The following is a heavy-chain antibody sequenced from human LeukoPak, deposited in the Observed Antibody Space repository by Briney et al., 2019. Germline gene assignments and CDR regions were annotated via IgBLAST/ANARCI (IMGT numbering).Heavy chain of an antibody. V-gene: IGHV3-23*01. D-gene: IGHD3-22*01. J-gene: IGHJ4*02. Sequence: GGSLRLPCAASGFTFTNFAMNWVRQAPGKGLEWVSSITGNGGRACYADSVKGRFTISRDNSMNTLHLQTNSLRAEDTAVYYCAKCPHYDGSGFYFDYWGQGALVTVSS. CDR2: ITGNGGRA. CDR3: AKCPHYDGSGFYFDY. CDR1: GFTFTNFA.